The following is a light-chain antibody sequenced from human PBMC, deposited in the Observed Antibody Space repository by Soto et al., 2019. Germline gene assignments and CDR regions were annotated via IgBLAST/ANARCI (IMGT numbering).Light chain of an antibody. CDR2: EVS. CDR3: SSYAGSNKV. Sequence: QSVLTQPPSASGSPGQSVTISCTGTSSDVGAYNYVSWYQQHPGKAPKLMIYEVSKRPSGVPDRFSGSKSGNTASLTVSGLQAEDAADYYCSSYAGSNKVFGGGTKLTVL. V-gene: IGLV2-8*01. CDR1: SSDVGAYNY. J-gene: IGLJ2*01.